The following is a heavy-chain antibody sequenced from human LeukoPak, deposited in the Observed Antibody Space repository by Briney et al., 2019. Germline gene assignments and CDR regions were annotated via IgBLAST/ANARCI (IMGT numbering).Heavy chain of an antibody. D-gene: IGHD6-13*01. CDR1: GYTFTSYD. J-gene: IGHJ4*02. CDR3: ARGGPIAAAGTIDYYFDY. CDR2: MNPNSGNT. Sequence: GASVKVSCKASGYTFTSYDINWVRQATGQGLEWMGWMNPNSGNTGYAQKFQGRVTMTRNTSISTAYMELSSLRSEDTAVYYCARGGPIAAAGTIDYYFDYWGQGTLVTVSS. V-gene: IGHV1-8*01.